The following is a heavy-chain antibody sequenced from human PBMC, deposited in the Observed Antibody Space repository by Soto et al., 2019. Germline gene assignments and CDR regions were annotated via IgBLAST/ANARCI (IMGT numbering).Heavy chain of an antibody. V-gene: IGHV3-53*05. CDR1: GLPVSTNY. J-gene: IGHJ3*02. Sequence: GGSQRLSCVVSGLPVSTNYMSWVRQAPGKGLEWVSFIYSDGRTFYADSVKGRFAVSRDNSKKTLYLQMNSLRDEDTAVYYCVKEEYHDVLTGSRGDAFDIWGQGTMVTVSS. CDR2: IYSDGRT. D-gene: IGHD3-9*01. CDR3: VKEEYHDVLTGSRGDAFDI.